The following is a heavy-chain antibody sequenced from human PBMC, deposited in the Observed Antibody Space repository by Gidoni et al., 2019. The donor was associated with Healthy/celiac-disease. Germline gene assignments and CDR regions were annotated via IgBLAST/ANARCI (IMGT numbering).Heavy chain of an antibody. CDR1: GFPFSSYE. CDR2: LSSRGSTI. V-gene: IGHV3-48*03. Sequence: EVQLVESGGGLVQPGGSLRLSCAASGFPFSSYEMNWVRQAPGKGLEWVSYLSSRGSTIYYAYSVKGRFTISRDNAKNSLYLQMNSLRAEDTAVYYCARDSVFAQDAFDIWGQGTMVTVSS. D-gene: IGHD3-10*01. J-gene: IGHJ3*02. CDR3: ARDSVFAQDAFDI.